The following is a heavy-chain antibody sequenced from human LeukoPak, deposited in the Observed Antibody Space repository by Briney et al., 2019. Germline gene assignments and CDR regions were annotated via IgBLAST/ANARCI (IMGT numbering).Heavy chain of an antibody. D-gene: IGHD3-10*01. CDR1: GYTFTGYY. CDR2: INPNSGGT. Sequence: ASVKVSCKASGYTFTGYYMHWVRQAPGQGLEWMGWINPNSGGTNYAQKFQGRVTMTRATSISTAYMELSRLRSDDTAVYYCARDLVWFGEFNYCYYGMDVWGQGTTVTVSS. CDR3: ARDLVWFGEFNYCYYGMDV. J-gene: IGHJ6*02. V-gene: IGHV1-2*02.